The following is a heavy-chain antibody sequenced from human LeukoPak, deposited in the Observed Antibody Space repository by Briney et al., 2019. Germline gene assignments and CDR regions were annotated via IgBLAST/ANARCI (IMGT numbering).Heavy chain of an antibody. CDR2: IWYDGSNK. J-gene: IGHJ3*02. D-gene: IGHD1-26*01. Sequence: GGSLRLSCAASGFTFSTYGVHWVRQAPGKGLEWVAVIWYDGSNKYYADSVKGRFTISRDNSKNTLYLQMNSLRAEDTAVYYCARREDDAFDIWGQGTMVTVSS. V-gene: IGHV3-33*08. CDR1: GFTFSTYG. CDR3: ARREDDAFDI.